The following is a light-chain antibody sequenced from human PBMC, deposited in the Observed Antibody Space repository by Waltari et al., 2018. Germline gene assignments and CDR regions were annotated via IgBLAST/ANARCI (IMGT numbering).Light chain of an antibody. Sequence: QSALSQPRSVSGSPGPPVPISCTRPSRYVGTYNYVSWYHQHPGKAPKLMIYDVSTRPSGVPDRISGSKSGNTASLTISGLQAEDEADYYCCSYAGRFYVFGPGTKVTV. CDR3: CSYAGRFYV. CDR2: DVS. J-gene: IGLJ1*01. V-gene: IGLV2-11*01. CDR1: SRYVGTYNY.